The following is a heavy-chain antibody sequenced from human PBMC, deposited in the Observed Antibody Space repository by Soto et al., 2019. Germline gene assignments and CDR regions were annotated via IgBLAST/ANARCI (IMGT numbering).Heavy chain of an antibody. J-gene: IGHJ6*02. Sequence: SETLSLTCTVSGGSISSSSYYWGWIRQPPGKGLEWIGSIYYSGSTYYNPSLKSRVTISVDTSKNQFSLKLSSVTAADTAVYYCARHEAADCSSTSCYYYYGMDVWGQGTTVTVSS. D-gene: IGHD2-2*01. V-gene: IGHV4-39*01. CDR1: GGSISSSSYY. CDR3: ARHEAADCSSTSCYYYYGMDV. CDR2: IYYSGST.